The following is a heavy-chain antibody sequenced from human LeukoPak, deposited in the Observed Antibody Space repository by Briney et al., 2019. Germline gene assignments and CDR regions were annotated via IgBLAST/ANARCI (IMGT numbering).Heavy chain of an antibody. D-gene: IGHD5/OR15-5a*01. CDR3: AKDVSFWFDP. Sequence: GGSLRLSCAASGFTFSSYAMSWVRQAPGKGLEWVSAISGSGGSTYYADSVKGRFTISRDNSKNTVYLQMKSLRVEDTAIYYCAKDVSFWFDPWGQGTLVTVSA. V-gene: IGHV3-23*01. CDR1: GFTFSSYA. CDR2: ISGSGGST. J-gene: IGHJ5*02.